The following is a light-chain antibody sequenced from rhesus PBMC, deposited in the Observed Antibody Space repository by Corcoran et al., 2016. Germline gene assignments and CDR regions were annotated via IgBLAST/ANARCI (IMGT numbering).Light chain of an antibody. V-gene: IGKV2-72*01. CDR2: GGS. J-gene: IGKJ2*01. CDR3: VQAIAFPPS. Sequence: DIVMTQTPLSLPITPGEPASISCRSSQSLLHSNGNTYLHWYLQKQGQSPQLLIYGGSNRASGVPDRFRGSGSGNDVTLKIIKVEAEDVGGYYCVQAIAFPPSFGQGTKVEIK. CDR1: QSLLHSNGNTY.